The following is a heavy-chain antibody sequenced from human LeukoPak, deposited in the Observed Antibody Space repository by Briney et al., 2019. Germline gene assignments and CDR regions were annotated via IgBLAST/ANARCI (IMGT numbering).Heavy chain of an antibody. CDR1: GFSISSGYY. D-gene: IGHD2-2*01. CDR3: AGYCSSTSCYGKDAFDI. V-gene: IGHV4-38-2*02. J-gene: IGHJ3*02. CDR2: IYQSGST. Sequence: SETLSLTCSVSGFSISSGYYWGWIRQSPGKGLEWIGRIYQSGSTYYNPSLKSRVTISVDTSKNQFSLKLSSVTAADTAVYYCAGYCSSTSCYGKDAFDIWGQGTMVTVSS.